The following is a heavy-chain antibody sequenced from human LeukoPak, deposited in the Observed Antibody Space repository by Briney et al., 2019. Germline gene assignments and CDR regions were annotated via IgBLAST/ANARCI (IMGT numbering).Heavy chain of an antibody. CDR3: ARASGYSGYDFDY. J-gene: IGHJ4*02. Sequence: SETLSLICTVSGGSVSGGSYYWSWIRLPPGKGLEWIGYIYYSGSTNYNPSLKSRVTISVDTSKNQFSLKLSSVTAADTAVYYCARASGYSGYDFDYWGQGTLVTVSS. CDR1: GGSVSGGSYY. V-gene: IGHV4-61*01. CDR2: IYYSGST. D-gene: IGHD5-12*01.